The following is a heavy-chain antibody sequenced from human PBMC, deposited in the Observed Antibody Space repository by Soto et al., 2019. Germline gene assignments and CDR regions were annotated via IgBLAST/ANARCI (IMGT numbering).Heavy chain of an antibody. J-gene: IGHJ5*02. CDR2: IYHSGST. D-gene: IGHD3-10*01. CDR1: GGSVSSGSYY. CDR3: ARRLNLGSFDH. Sequence: PSETLSLTCTVSGGSVSSGSYYWSWIRQPPGKTLEWIGYIYHSGSTNYNPSLKGRATISVDRSKNQFSLRLTSVTAADTAVYYCARRLNLGSFDHWGQGNLVTVSS. V-gene: IGHV4-61*01.